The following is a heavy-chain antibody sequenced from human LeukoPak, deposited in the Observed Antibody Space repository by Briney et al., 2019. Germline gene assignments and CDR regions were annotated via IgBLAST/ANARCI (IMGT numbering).Heavy chain of an antibody. J-gene: IGHJ4*02. Sequence: PGGSLRLSCVGSGITFSSYWMNWVRQAPGKGLEWVANIKHDESEKNYLDSVKGRFTISRDNAQNSLYLQMNGLRVEDTAVYYCTRRLDDWGQGTLVTVSS. D-gene: IGHD3-16*01. V-gene: IGHV3-7*01. CDR1: GITFSSYW. CDR3: TRRLDD. CDR2: IKHDESEK.